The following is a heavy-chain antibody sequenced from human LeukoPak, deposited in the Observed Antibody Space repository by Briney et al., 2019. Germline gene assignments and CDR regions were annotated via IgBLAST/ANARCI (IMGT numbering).Heavy chain of an antibody. J-gene: IGHJ6*02. CDR3: ARASLRSIVVVVAAIYGMDV. Sequence: ASVKVSCKASGYTFTGYYMHWVRQAPGQGLEWMGWINPNSGGTNYAQKFQGRVTMTRDTSISTAYMELSRLRSDDTAVYYCARASLRSIVVVVAAIYGMDVWGQGTTVTVSS. CDR1: GYTFTGYY. CDR2: INPNSGGT. V-gene: IGHV1-2*02. D-gene: IGHD2-15*01.